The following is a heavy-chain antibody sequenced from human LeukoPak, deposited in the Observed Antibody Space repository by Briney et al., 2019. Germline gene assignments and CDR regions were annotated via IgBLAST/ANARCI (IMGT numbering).Heavy chain of an antibody. Sequence: GGSLRLSCAASGFTFNRDWTAWVRQAPGKGLEWVANIKEDGSEKNYVDSVKGPFTISRDNAVNSVYLQMNDLRAEDTGVYYCATKEPSTSGWSYWGQGTLVTVSS. D-gene: IGHD6-19*01. CDR2: IKEDGSEK. V-gene: IGHV3-7*01. CDR3: ATKEPSTSGWSY. CDR1: GFTFNRDW. J-gene: IGHJ4*02.